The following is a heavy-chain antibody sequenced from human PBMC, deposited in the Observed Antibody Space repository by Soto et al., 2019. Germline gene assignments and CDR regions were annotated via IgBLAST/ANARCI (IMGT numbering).Heavy chain of an antibody. V-gene: IGHV1-18*04. CDR1: GYTFTSYG. D-gene: IGHD3-3*01. Sequence: GASVKVSCKASGYTFTSYGISWVRQAPGQGLEWMGWISAYNGNTNYAQKLQGRVTMTTDTSTSTAYMELRSLRSDDTAVYYCTRYDFWSGPKGWYFDLWGRGTLVTVSS. J-gene: IGHJ2*01. CDR2: ISAYNGNT. CDR3: TRYDFWSGPKGWYFDL.